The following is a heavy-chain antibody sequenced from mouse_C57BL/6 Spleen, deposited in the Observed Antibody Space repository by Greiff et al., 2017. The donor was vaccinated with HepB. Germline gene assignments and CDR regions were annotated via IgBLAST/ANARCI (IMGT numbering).Heavy chain of an antibody. V-gene: IGHV1-69*01. CDR3: ARSDGHFDY. CDR2: IDPSDSYT. CDR1: GYTFTSYW. D-gene: IGHD2-3*01. Sequence: QVQLKQSGAELVMPGASVKLSCKASGYTFTSYWMHWVKQRPGQGLEWIGEIDPSDSYTNYNQKFKGKSTLTVDKSSSTAYMQLSSLTSEDSAVYYCARSDGHFDYWGQGTTLTVSS. J-gene: IGHJ2*01.